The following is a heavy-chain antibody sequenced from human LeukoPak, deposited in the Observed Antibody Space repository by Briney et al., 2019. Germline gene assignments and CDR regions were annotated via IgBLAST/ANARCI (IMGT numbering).Heavy chain of an antibody. CDR2: ISGSGGST. D-gene: IGHD6-13*01. J-gene: IGHJ4*02. Sequence: GRSLRLSCAASGFTFSSYAMSWVRQAPGKGLEWVSAISGSGGSTYYADSVKGRFTISRDNSKNTLYLQMNSLRAEDTAVYYCAKDLYSKIAAPPGYFDYWGQGTLVTVSS. CDR3: AKDLYSKIAAPPGYFDY. V-gene: IGHV3-23*01. CDR1: GFTFSSYA.